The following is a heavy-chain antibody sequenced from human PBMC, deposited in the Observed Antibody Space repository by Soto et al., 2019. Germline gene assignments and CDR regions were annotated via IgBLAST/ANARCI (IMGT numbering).Heavy chain of an antibody. CDR2: IHHSGST. CDR1: GDSISSRNW. Sequence: QVQLQESGPGLVKPSETLSLTCAVSGDSISSRNWWSWVRQTPGQGLEDIGEIHHSGSTNYNPSLKSRVTMSVDKSKNQFSLNLNSVTAADTAIYYCARRKLEMMYVGWFDPWGQGTLVTVSS. CDR3: ARRKLEMMYVGWFDP. D-gene: IGHD2-8*01. V-gene: IGHV4-4*02. J-gene: IGHJ5*02.